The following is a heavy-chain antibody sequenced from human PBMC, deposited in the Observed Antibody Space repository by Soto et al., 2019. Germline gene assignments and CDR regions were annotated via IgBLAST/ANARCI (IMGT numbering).Heavy chain of an antibody. J-gene: IGHJ4*02. V-gene: IGHV1-3*01. CDR2: INAGNGNT. Sequence: QVQLVQSGAAVKKPGASVKVSCKASGYTFTSYAMHWVRQAPGQRLEWMGWINAGNGNTKYSQKFQGRVTITRDTSASTAYMELSSLRSEDTAVYYCARDPLTFGGVIVLYYFDYWGQGTLVTVSS. D-gene: IGHD3-16*02. CDR3: ARDPLTFGGVIVLYYFDY. CDR1: GYTFTSYA.